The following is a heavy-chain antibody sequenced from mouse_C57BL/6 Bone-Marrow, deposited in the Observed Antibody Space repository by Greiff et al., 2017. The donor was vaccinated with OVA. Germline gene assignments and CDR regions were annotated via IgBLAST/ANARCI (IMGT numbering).Heavy chain of an antibody. CDR1: GYSITSGYY. V-gene: IGHV3-6*01. CDR3: AREDSPWYFDV. CDR2: ISYDGSN. Sequence: EVKLMESGPGLVKPSQSLSLTCSVTGYSITSGYYWNWIRQFPGNKLEWMGYISYDGSNNYNPSLKNRISITRDTSKNQFFLKLNSVTTEDTATYYCAREDSPWYFDVWGTGTTVTVSS. D-gene: IGHD2-12*01. J-gene: IGHJ1*03.